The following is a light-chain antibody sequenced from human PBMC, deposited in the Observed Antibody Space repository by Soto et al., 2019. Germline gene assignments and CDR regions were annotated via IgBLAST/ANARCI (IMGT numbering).Light chain of an antibody. J-gene: IGLJ2*01. CDR3: CSYTGRSTVV. CDR1: SIDIGTYNL. V-gene: IGLV2-23*01. Sequence: QSALTQPASVSGSTGQSITISCTGTSIDIGTYNLVSWYQHHPGKAPRLIIYEGIKRPSGLSSRFSGSKSGDTASLTISGLQAEDEADYYCCSYTGRSTVVFGGGTKVTVL. CDR2: EGI.